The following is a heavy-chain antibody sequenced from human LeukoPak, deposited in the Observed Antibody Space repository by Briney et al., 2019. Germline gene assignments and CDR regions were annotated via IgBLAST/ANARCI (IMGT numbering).Heavy chain of an antibody. CDR1: GFTVSSNY. J-gene: IGHJ4*02. CDR2: IYSGGST. V-gene: IGHV3-66*01. D-gene: IGHD6-19*01. Sequence: GGSLRLSCAASGFTVSSNYMSWVRQAPVKVLEWVSVIYSGGSTYYADSVEGRFTISRDNSKNTLYLQMNSLRAEDTAVYYCAVRKWLTPHYFDYWGQGTLVTVSS. CDR3: AVRKWLTPHYFDY.